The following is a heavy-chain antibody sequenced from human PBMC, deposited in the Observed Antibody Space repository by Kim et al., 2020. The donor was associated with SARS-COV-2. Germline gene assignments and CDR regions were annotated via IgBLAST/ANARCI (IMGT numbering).Heavy chain of an antibody. CDR1: GFTFSSYE. CDR2: ISSSGSTI. CDR3: ARDLGIAVAGTRGYYYYYGMDV. Sequence: GGSLRLSCAASGFTFSSYEMNWVRQAPGKGLEWVSYISSSGSTIYYADSVKGRFTISRDNAKNSLYLQMNSLRAEDTAVYYCARDLGIAVAGTRGYYYYYGMDVWGQGTTVTVSS. V-gene: IGHV3-48*03. J-gene: IGHJ6*02. D-gene: IGHD6-19*01.